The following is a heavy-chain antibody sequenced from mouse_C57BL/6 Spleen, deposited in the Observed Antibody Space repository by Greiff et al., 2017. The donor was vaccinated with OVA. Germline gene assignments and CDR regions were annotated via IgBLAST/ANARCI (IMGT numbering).Heavy chain of an antibody. J-gene: IGHJ2*01. CDR3: ARSIVYYLDD. V-gene: IGHV1-54*01. Sequence: QVQLQQSGAELVRPGPSVKVSCKASGYAFTNYLIEWVKQRPGQGLEWIGVINPGSGGTNYNEKFKGKATLTADKSSSTAYMQLSSLTSEDSAVYFCARSIVYYLDDWGQGTTLTVSS. D-gene: IGHD2-3*01. CDR2: INPGSGGT. CDR1: GYAFTNYL.